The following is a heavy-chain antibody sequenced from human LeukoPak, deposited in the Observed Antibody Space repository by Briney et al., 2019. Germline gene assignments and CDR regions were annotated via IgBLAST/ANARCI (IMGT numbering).Heavy chain of an antibody. CDR1: GGSFSTHY. CDR3: ARKLGKGLRMVYFYYGMDV. D-gene: IGHD2-15*01. V-gene: IGHV4-34*01. J-gene: IGHJ6*02. Sequence: SETLALTCAVYGGSFSTHYWSWIRQPPAKGLEWIGEINHSGTTNYNPSLKSRVTISVDTSKNQFSLKLTSVTAADTAVYYCARKLGKGLRMVYFYYGMDVWGQGTTVTVSS. CDR2: INHSGTT.